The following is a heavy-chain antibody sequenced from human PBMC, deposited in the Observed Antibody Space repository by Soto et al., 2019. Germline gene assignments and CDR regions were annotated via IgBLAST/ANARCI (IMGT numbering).Heavy chain of an antibody. V-gene: IGHV2-26*01. D-gene: IGHD3-22*01. J-gene: IGHJ6*03. CDR2: VLSNDEK. Sequence: QVTLKESGPVLVKPTETLTLTCTVSGFSLRNARMGVSWIRQPTGKALEWLAHVLSNDEKSYNKSLQTRLTISKDTSKSQVVLTMTYMDPGDTATYCCARMLAVNYYYYYVDVWGEGTTVTVSS. CDR1: GFSLRNARMG. CDR3: ARMLAVNYYYYYVDV.